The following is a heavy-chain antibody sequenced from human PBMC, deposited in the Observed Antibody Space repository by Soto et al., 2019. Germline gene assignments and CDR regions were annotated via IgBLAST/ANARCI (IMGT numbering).Heavy chain of an antibody. J-gene: IGHJ6*02. CDR3: ARDPIVLMVYGMDV. Sequence: QVQLVESGGGVVQPGRSLRLSCAASGFTFSSYGMHWVRQAPGKGLEWVAVIWYDGSNKYYADSVKGRFTISRDNSKNTLYLQMNSLRAEDTAVYYCARDPIVLMVYGMDVWGQGTTVTVSS. V-gene: IGHV3-33*01. CDR1: GFTFSSYG. CDR2: IWYDGSNK. D-gene: IGHD2-8*01.